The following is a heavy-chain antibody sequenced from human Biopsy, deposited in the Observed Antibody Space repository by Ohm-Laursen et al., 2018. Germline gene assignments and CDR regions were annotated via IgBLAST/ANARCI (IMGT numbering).Heavy chain of an antibody. CDR1: GDSIRNYY. CDR3: AGIVLGPTNDAFDI. D-gene: IGHD1-26*01. CDR2: IYPGGDT. J-gene: IGHJ3*02. Sequence: GTLSLTCTVSGDSIRNYYWSWIRQAAGKGLEWIGRIYPGGDTIYNPSLKSRVTMSVDTSKNHFSLNLNSVTAADTAVYYCAGIVLGPTNDAFDIWGRGTMVTVSS. V-gene: IGHV4-4*07.